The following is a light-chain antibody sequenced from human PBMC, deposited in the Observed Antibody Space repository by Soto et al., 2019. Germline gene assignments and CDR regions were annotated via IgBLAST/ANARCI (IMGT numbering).Light chain of an antibody. CDR2: GSS. Sequence: QSVLTQPPSVSGAPGQRVTISCTGSSSNIGAGYDVHWYQQLPGTAPKLLIYGSSNRPSGVPDRFSGSKSATSASLAITGLQAEDEADYYCQSYDSGLRGPVIFGGGTKL. CDR1: SSNIGAGYD. V-gene: IGLV1-40*01. CDR3: QSYDSGLRGPVI. J-gene: IGLJ2*01.